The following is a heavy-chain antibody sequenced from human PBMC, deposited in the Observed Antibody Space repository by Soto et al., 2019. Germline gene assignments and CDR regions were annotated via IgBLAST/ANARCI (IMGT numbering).Heavy chain of an antibody. J-gene: IGHJ4*02. CDR3: ANLITTVTTHYFDY. D-gene: IGHD4-17*01. V-gene: IGHV4-39*01. CDR1: GGSIGGSSVY. Sequence: SETLSLTCTVSGGSIGGSSVYWGWIRQPPGKGLEWIGSIYYSGNTYYNPSLKSRVTLSVDTSKNQFSLKLSSVTAADTAVYYCANLITTVTTHYFDYWGQGTLVTVSS. CDR2: IYYSGNT.